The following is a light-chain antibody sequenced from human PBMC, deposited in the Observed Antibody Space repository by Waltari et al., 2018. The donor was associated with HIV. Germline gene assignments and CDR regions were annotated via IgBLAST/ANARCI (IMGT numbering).Light chain of an antibody. J-gene: IGLJ3*02. CDR2: YKSDSDK. CDR3: MIWHSSAWV. Sequence: QAVLTQPSSLSASPGASASLTCTLRSGINVGTYRIYWYQQKPGSPPQYLLRYKSDSDKQQGSGFPSRFSGSKVASANAGILLISGLQSEDEADYYCMIWHSSAWVFGGGTKLTVL. CDR1: SGINVGTYR. V-gene: IGLV5-45*03.